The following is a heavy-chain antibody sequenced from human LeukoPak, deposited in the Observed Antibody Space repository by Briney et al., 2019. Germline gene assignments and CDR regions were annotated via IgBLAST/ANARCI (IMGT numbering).Heavy chain of an antibody. D-gene: IGHD3-22*01. Sequence: SQILSLTCAVSGGSISSGGYSWSWIRQPPGKGLEWIGYIYHSGSTYYNPSLKSRVTISVDRSKNQFSLKLSSVTAADTAVYYCARVGVQVRPYDSNPLDFDYWGQGTLVTVSS. V-gene: IGHV4-30-2*01. CDR3: ARVGVQVRPYDSNPLDFDY. CDR2: IYHSGST. CDR1: GGSISSGGYS. J-gene: IGHJ4*02.